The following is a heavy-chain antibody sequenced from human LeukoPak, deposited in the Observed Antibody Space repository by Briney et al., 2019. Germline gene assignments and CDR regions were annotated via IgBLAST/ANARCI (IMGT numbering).Heavy chain of an antibody. CDR2: ISAYNGNT. J-gene: IGHJ3*02. Sequence: ASVKVSCKASGYTFTSYGISWVRQAPGQGLEWIGWISAYNGNTNYAQKLQGKVTMTTDTSTSTAYMEMRSLRSEDTAVYYCARAGRAIFGVATRWGAFDIWGQGTMVTVSS. D-gene: IGHD3-3*01. CDR3: ARAGRAIFGVATRWGAFDI. CDR1: GYTFTSYG. V-gene: IGHV1-18*01.